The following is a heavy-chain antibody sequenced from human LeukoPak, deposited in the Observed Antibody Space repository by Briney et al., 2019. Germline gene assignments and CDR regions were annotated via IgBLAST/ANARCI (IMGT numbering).Heavy chain of an antibody. CDR2: IYYSGST. D-gene: IGHD3-16*01. V-gene: IGHV4-59*01. Sequence: PSETLSLTCTVSGGSISSYYWSWIRQPPGKGLEWIGYIYYSGSTNYNPSLKSRVSISVDTSKNQFSLKLSSVTAADTAVYYCARQKENSWDYYGMDVWGLGTTVTVS. CDR3: ARQKENSWDYYGMDV. J-gene: IGHJ6*02. CDR1: GGSISSYY.